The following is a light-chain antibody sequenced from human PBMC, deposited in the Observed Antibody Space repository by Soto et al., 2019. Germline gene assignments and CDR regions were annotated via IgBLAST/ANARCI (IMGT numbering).Light chain of an antibody. V-gene: IGKV4-1*01. J-gene: IGKJ4*01. Sequence: TVMNQAPDSLHVSLPDSSTITFTHVHIRLSSSNNKNFLAWYQQKPGQPPKFLIYWASTRESGVPDRFSGSGSGTDFTLTISSLQAEDVAVYYCQQYYSTPLTFGGGTKVDIK. CDR2: WAS. CDR3: QQYYSTPLT. CDR1: HIRLSSSNNKNF.